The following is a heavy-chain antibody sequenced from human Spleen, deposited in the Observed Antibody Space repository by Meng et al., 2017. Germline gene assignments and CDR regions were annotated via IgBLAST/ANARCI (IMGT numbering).Heavy chain of an antibody. J-gene: IGHJ4*02. CDR2: IYYSGTT. D-gene: IGHD6-13*01. CDR1: GGSISSGSYS. Sequence: GSLRLSCTVSGGSISSGSYSWSWIRQPPGKGLEWIGYIYYSGTTNYNPSLKSRVTISVDTSKKQFSLKLTSVTAADTAVYYCARGTSSWSFLFDYWGQGTLVTVSS. V-gene: IGHV4-61*01. CDR3: ARGTSSWSFLFDY.